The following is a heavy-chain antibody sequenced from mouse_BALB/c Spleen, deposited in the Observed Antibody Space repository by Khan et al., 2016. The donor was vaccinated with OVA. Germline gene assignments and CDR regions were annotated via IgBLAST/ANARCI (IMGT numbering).Heavy chain of an antibody. CDR2: IFPGSGTP. J-gene: IGHJ3*01. V-gene: IGHV1-77*01. CDR3: ARGGYSVFAY. CDR1: GYKFTDYI. Sequence: QVQLQQSGPELVKPGASLKVSCKASGYKFTDYIIGWVKQSTRQGLEWIGDIFPGSGTPYYNEKFKDKATLTADKSSNTAYMQLSSLTSEDSAVYCCARGGYSVFAYWGQGTLVTVSA. D-gene: IGHD2-14*01.